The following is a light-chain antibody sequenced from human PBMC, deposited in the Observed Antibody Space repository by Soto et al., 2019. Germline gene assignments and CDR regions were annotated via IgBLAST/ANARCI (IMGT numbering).Light chain of an antibody. CDR3: QQSYSTTWT. CDR1: QTIGNY. Sequence: DIQMTQSPSSLSASVGDTVTITCRASQTIGNYLNWCQQKPGKAPKLLIYGASSLQSGVTSRFSGSGSGTDFTLTISSLQPEDFATYYCQQSYSTTWTFGQGTKVEIK. CDR2: GAS. J-gene: IGKJ1*01. V-gene: IGKV1-39*01.